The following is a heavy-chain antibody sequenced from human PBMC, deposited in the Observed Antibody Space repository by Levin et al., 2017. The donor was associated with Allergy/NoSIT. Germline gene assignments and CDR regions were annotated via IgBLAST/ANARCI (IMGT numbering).Heavy chain of an antibody. Sequence: PGESLKISCKASGYTFTGYYMHWVRQAPGQGLEWMGWINPNSGGTNYAQKFQGRVTMTRDTSISTAYMELSRLRSDDTAVYYCARGVLLWFGEQRGAFDIWGQGTMVTVSS. D-gene: IGHD3-10*01. J-gene: IGHJ3*02. CDR3: ARGVLLWFGEQRGAFDI. CDR1: GYTFTGYY. V-gene: IGHV1-2*02. CDR2: INPNSGGT.